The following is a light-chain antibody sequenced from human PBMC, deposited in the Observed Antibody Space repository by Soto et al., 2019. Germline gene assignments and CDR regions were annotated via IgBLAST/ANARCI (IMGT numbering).Light chain of an antibody. CDR2: AAS. J-gene: IGKJ4*01. V-gene: IGKV1-39*01. Sequence: DIQMTESTSSLSASVGYRVTITCRASQYISDFLNWYQQKPGKAPVILIYAASTLQSGVPSRFTGSRSETNFTLIISSLQPEDFATYYCQQSYTTPLTFGGGTKVDIK. CDR3: QQSYTTPLT. CDR1: QYISDF.